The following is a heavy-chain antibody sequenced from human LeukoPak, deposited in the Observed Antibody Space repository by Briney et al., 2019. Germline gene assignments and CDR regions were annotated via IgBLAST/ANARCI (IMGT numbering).Heavy chain of an antibody. Sequence: GGSLRLSCAASGFTVSSNYMSWVRQAPGKGLEWVSVIYSGGSTYYADSVKGRFTISRDNFKNTLYLQMNSLRAEDTAVYYCARESRDGYNYGDYWGQGTLVTVSS. J-gene: IGHJ4*02. CDR2: IYSGGST. CDR1: GFTVSSNY. CDR3: ARESRDGYNYGDY. D-gene: IGHD5-24*01. V-gene: IGHV3-53*01.